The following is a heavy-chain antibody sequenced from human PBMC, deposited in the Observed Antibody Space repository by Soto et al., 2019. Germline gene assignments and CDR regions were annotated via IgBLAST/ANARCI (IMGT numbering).Heavy chain of an antibody. D-gene: IGHD2-21*02. Sequence: QVQLQESGPGLVKPSGTLSLTCAVSGGSISSTNWWSWVRQPPGKGLEWIGEIYHSGSTNYNPSLHSRVTISVDKSKNQCSLNLSSVTAADTAVYYCAAICSGDCYRGDYWGQGTLVTVSS. CDR2: IYHSGST. J-gene: IGHJ4*02. CDR3: AAICSGDCYRGDY. V-gene: IGHV4-4*02. CDR1: GGSISSTNW.